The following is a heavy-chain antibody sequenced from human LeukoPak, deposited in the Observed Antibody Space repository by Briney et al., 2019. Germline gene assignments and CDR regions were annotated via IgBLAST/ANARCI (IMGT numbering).Heavy chain of an antibody. Sequence: GGSLRLSCTASGFTFGDYAMSWFRQAPGKGLEWVGFIRSKAYGGTTEYAASVKGRFTISRDDSKSIAYLQMNSLNTEDTAVYYCTRGGGSYSYYYYYMDVWGKGTTVTVSS. CDR2: IRSKAYGGTT. D-gene: IGHD1-26*01. V-gene: IGHV3-49*03. CDR3: TRGGGSYSYYYYYMDV. J-gene: IGHJ6*03. CDR1: GFTFGDYA.